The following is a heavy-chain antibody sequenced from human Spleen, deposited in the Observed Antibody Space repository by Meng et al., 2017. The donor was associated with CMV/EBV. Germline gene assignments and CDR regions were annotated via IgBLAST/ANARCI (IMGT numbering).Heavy chain of an antibody. V-gene: IGHV3-23*01. CDR1: GFTFTNFA. CDR2: ISGSGGST. J-gene: IGHJ5*02. CDR3: AKDQRGLELPQYNWIDP. D-gene: IGHD1-7*01. Sequence: GESLKISCATSGFTFTNFAMSWVRQAPGKGLEWVSTISGSGGSTYYADSVKGRFTISRDNSKNTLYLQMNGLRAEDTAVYHCAKDQRGLELPQYNWIDPWGQGTLVTVSS.